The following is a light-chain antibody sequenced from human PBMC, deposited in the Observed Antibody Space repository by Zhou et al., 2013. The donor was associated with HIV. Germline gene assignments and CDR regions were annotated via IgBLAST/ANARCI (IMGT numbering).Light chain of an antibody. CDR3: QQYKNWPPWT. J-gene: IGKJ1*01. V-gene: IGKV3-15*01. CDR2: GAS. CDR1: RSVSSK. Sequence: EIVMTQSPATLSVSPGERATLSCRASRSVSSKLAWYQQKPGQPPRLLIYGASTRATAIPARFSGSGSDTEFTLTISSLQSEDFAVYFCQQYKNWPPWTFGQGTKVEIK.